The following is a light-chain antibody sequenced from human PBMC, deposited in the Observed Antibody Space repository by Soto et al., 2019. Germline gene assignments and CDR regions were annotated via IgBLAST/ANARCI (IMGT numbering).Light chain of an antibody. J-gene: IGKJ5*01. Sequence: EIVMTQSAGTLSQSTGERATLSWRASQSVSSYLAWYQQKPGQAPRLLVYDASNRATGIPARFSGSGSGTDFTLNISSLEPEDFAVYYCQQRSNWPPLITFGQGTRLEI. V-gene: IGKV3-11*01. CDR3: QQRSNWPPLIT. CDR2: DAS. CDR1: QSVSSY.